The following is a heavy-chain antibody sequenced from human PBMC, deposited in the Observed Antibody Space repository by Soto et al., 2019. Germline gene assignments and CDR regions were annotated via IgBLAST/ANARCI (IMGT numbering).Heavy chain of an antibody. CDR2: IYPGDSDT. CDR3: ARLRLSLYYYYGMDV. V-gene: IGHV5-51*01. Sequence: PGESLKISYKGSGYSFTSYWIGWVRQMPGKGLEWMGIIYPGDSDTRYSPSFQGQVTISADKSISTAYLQWSSLKASDTAMYYCARLRLSLYYYYGMDVWGQGTTVTVS. J-gene: IGHJ6*02. CDR1: GYSFTSYW.